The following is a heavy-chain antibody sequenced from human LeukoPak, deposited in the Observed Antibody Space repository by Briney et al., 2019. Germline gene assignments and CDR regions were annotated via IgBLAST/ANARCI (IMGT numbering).Heavy chain of an antibody. D-gene: IGHD6-19*01. V-gene: IGHV3-23*01. CDR1: GCTFSTYA. CDR3: ARGGLGSAFDN. J-gene: IGHJ4*02. Sequence: GGSLRLSCAASGCTFSTYALSWVRQAPGKGLECVSAISGSGGSTYSADSLKGRFTISRDNSKNTLYLQIDSLRADDTAVFYCARGGLGSAFDNWGQGTLVTVSS. CDR2: ISGSGGST.